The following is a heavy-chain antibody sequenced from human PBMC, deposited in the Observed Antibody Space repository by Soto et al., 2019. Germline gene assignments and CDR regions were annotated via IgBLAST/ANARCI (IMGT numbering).Heavy chain of an antibody. J-gene: IGHJ4*02. Sequence: QVTLKESGPVLVKPTETLTLTCTVSGFSLSNARMGVSWIRQPPGKALEWLAHIFSNDEKSYSTSLKSRLTISKDTPKXXVXLXXTTMDPVDTATYFCARIIWGASYYDSSGYLYYFDYWGQGTLVTVSS. CDR2: IFSNDEK. V-gene: IGHV2-26*01. CDR3: ARIIWGASYYDSSGYLYYFDY. CDR1: GFSLSNARMG. D-gene: IGHD3-22*01.